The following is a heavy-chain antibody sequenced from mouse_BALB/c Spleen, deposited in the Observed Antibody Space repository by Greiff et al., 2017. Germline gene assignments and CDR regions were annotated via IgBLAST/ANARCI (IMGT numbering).Heavy chain of an antibody. CDR3: ARHRGPYGSGYFDV. V-gene: IGHV5-6-2*01. J-gene: IGHJ1*01. CDR2: INSNGGST. CDR1: GFTFSSYY. D-gene: IGHD1-2*01. Sequence: EVKLVESGGGLVKLGGSLTLSCAASGFTFSSYYMSWVRQTPEKRLELVAAINSNGGSTYYPDTVKGRFTISRDNAKNTLYLQMSSLKSEDTALYYCARHRGPYGSGYFDVWGAGTTVTVSS.